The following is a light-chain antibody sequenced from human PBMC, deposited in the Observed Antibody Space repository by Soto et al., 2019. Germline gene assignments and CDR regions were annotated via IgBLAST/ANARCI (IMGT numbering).Light chain of an antibody. CDR1: QRISTY. V-gene: IGKV1-39*01. Sequence: DIQMTQSPSSVSASVGDRVTITCRASQRISTYLHWFQQKPGKAPELLIFASSSFQTGVPSRFSGSGAGTEFTLTISNLQPEDFALYYCQQTYRSPITFGQGTRLEIK. CDR2: ASS. J-gene: IGKJ5*01. CDR3: QQTYRSPIT.